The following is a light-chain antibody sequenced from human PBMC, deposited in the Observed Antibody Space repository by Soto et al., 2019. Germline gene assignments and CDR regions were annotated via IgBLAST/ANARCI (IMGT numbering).Light chain of an antibody. CDR2: EVS. J-gene: IGLJ2*01. V-gene: IGLV2-8*01. CDR3: SSYAGSNNLI. CDR1: SSDVGGYKY. Sequence: QSALTQRPCASGSPGQSITISCTGTSSDVGGYKYVSWYQQHPGKAPKLMIYEVSKRPSGVPDRFSGSKSGNTASLTVSGLQAEDEADYYCSSYAGSNNLIFGGGTKLTVL.